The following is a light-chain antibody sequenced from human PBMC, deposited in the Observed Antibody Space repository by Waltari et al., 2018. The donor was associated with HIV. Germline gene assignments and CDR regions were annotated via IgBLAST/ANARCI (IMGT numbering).Light chain of an antibody. CDR2: EGS. CDR3: CSYAGSSTFPYV. V-gene: IGLV2-23*03. J-gene: IGLJ1*01. Sequence: QSALTAPASLSGSPGTSITIPCTATRRDVTGYNVLPWYQQHPGKAPKLMIYEGSKRPSGVSNRFSGSKSGNTASLTISGLQAEDEADYYCCSYAGSSTFPYVFGTGTKVTVL. CDR1: RRDVTGYNV.